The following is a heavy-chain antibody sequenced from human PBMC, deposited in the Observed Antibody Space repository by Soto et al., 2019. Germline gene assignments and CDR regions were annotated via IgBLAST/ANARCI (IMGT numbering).Heavy chain of an antibody. CDR3: GRDGSGGIIDS. D-gene: IGHD2-15*01. Sequence: QVQLVQSGAEVKKPGASVKVSCKTSGYTFTGYGINWVRQAPGHGLEWMGWISGFNGKTKYGSNIHDRVIMTTSTSPSTASMELRSLRSDDPAVYFCGRDGSGGIIDSWGQGTMLIVSS. CDR1: GYTFTGYG. CDR2: ISGFNGKT. V-gene: IGHV1-18*01. J-gene: IGHJ3*01.